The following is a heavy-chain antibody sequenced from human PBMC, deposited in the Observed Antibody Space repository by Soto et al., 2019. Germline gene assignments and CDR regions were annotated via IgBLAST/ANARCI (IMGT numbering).Heavy chain of an antibody. CDR1: GFTFSSYA. J-gene: IGHJ6*02. V-gene: IGHV3-23*01. D-gene: IGHD2-21*01. CDR2: ISGGGGST. Sequence: PGGSLRLSCAASGFTFSSYAMSWVRQAPGKGLEWVSAISGGGGSTYYADSVKGRFTISRDNTKNSLYLQMNSLRTEDTALYYCAKDIPHYYGMDVWGQGTTVTVSS. CDR3: AKDIPHYYGMDV.